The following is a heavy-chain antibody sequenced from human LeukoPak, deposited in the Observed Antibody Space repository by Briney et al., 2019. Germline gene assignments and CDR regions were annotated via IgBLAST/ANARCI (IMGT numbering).Heavy chain of an antibody. CDR2: IHPDGSTT. Sequence: GGSLRLSCAASGFTFSSHWMYWVRQAPGKGPVWVSLIHPDGSTTTCADSVKGRFTISRDNAKNTLYLQMNSLRAEDTAVYCCARGGLTAACDYWGQGTLVTVSP. V-gene: IGHV3-74*01. CDR3: ARGGLTAACDY. D-gene: IGHD6-13*01. CDR1: GFTFSSHW. J-gene: IGHJ4*02.